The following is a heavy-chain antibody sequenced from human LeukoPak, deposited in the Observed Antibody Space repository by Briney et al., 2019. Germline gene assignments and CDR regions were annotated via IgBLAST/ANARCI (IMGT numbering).Heavy chain of an antibody. CDR3: ARNAHYGSGSYYLDY. V-gene: IGHV1-69*05. CDR2: IIPIFGTA. J-gene: IGHJ4*02. CDR1: GGTFSSYA. D-gene: IGHD3-10*01. Sequence: ASVKVSCKASGGTFSSYAISWVRQAPGQGLEWMGRIIPIFGTANYAQKFQGRVTITTGESTSTAYMELSSLRSEDTAVYYCARNAHYGSGSYYLDYWGQGTLVTVSS.